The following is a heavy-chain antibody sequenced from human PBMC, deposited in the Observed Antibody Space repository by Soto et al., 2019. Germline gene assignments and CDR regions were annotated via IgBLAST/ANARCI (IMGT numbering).Heavy chain of an antibody. V-gene: IGHV3-15*01. Sequence: WGSLRLSCAASGFTFINAWIIFFRHSPFKWLEWVGRIKSKTDGGTTDYAAPVKGRFTISRDDSKNTLYLQMNSLKTEDTAVYYCTTDQGIAVAGVSFDYWGQGTLVTVSS. D-gene: IGHD6-19*01. CDR2: IKSKTDGGTT. J-gene: IGHJ4*02. CDR1: GFTFINAW. CDR3: TTDQGIAVAGVSFDY.